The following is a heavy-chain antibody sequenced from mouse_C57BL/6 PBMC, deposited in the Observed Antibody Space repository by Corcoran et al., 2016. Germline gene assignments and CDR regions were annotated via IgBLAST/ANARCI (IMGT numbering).Heavy chain of an antibody. D-gene: IGHD2-4*01. CDR1: GFSLSTSGMG. J-gene: IGHJ1*03. CDR2: IYWDDDK. CDR3: ARSLRYDYDWYVDV. V-gene: IGHV8-12*01. Sequence: QVTLKESGPGILQSSQTLSLTCSFSGFSLSTSGMGVSWIRQPSGKGLEWLAHIYWDDDKRYNPSLKSRLTISKDTSRNQVFLKITSVDTADTATYYCARSLRYDYDWYVDVWGTGTTVTVSS.